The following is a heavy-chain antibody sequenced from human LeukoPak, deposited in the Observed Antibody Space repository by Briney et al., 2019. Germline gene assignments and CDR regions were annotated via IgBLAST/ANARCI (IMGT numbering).Heavy chain of an antibody. D-gene: IGHD2-2*01. CDR1: GFTFSSYW. CDR2: IKQDGSEK. V-gene: IGHV3-7*01. J-gene: IGHJ6*03. Sequence: PGGSLRLSCAASGFTFSSYWMSWVRQAPGKGLEWVANIKQDGSEKYYVDSVKGRFTISRDNAKNSLYLQMNSLRAEDTAVYYCARSPVPAANWYYYYYYMDVWGKGTTVTVSS. CDR3: ARSPVPAANWYYYYYYMDV.